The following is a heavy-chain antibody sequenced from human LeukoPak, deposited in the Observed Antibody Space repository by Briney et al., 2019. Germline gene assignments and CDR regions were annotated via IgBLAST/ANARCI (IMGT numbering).Heavy chain of an antibody. CDR1: GFTFSSYA. D-gene: IGHD2-15*01. Sequence: PGRSLRLSCAASGFTFSSYAMHWVRQAPGKGLEWVAVISYDGSNKYYVDSVKGRFTISRDNSKNTLYLQMNSLRAEDTAVHCCARGGRTGYCSGGSCYYYYGMDVWGQGTTVTVSS. J-gene: IGHJ6*02. CDR3: ARGGRTGYCSGGSCYYYYGMDV. V-gene: IGHV3-30-3*01. CDR2: ISYDGSNK.